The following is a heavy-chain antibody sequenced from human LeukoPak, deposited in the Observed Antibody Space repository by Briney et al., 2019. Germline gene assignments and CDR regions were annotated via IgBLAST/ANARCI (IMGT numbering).Heavy chain of an antibody. CDR2: IRYGGSNK. Sequence: GGSLRLSCAASGFSFRIYGMRWVRQAPGKGLEWVALIRYGGSNKYYADSVKGRFTISRDNSKNTLYLEMNSLRAEDTAVYYCTKDSSDWSFDYWGQGTLITVSS. CDR1: GFSFRIYG. V-gene: IGHV3-30*02. D-gene: IGHD6-19*01. J-gene: IGHJ4*02. CDR3: TKDSSDWSFDY.